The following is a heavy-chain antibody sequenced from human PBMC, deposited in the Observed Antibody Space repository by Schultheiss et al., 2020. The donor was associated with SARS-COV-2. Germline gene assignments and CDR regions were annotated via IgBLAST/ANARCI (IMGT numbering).Heavy chain of an antibody. J-gene: IGHJ4*02. CDR2: IYTSGST. D-gene: IGHD2/OR15-2a*01. CDR3: ARVGRSQSIIGPFDY. Sequence: SETLSLTCTVSGGSISSYYWSWIRQPAGKGLEWIGRIYTSGSTNYNPSLKSRVTISVDTSKNQFSLKLSSVTAADTAVYYCARVGRSQSIIGPFDYWGQGTLVTVSS. CDR1: GGSISSYY. V-gene: IGHV4-4*07.